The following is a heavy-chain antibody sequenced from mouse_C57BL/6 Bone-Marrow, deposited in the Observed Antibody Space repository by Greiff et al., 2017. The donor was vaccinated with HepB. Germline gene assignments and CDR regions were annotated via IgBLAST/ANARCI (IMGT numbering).Heavy chain of an antibody. J-gene: IGHJ2*01. CDR3: ARDLDYFDY. Sequence: GMLVESEGGLVQPGSSMKLSCTASGFTFSDYYMAWVRQVPEKGLEWVANINYDGSSTYYLDSLKSRFIISRDNAKNILYLQMSSLKSEDTATYYCARDLDYFDYWGQGTTLTVSS. V-gene: IGHV5-16*01. CDR2: INYDGSST. CDR1: GFTFSDYY.